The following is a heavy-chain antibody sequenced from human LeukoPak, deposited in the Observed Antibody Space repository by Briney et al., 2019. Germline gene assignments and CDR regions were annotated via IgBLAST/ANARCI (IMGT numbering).Heavy chain of an antibody. J-gene: IGHJ4*02. D-gene: IGHD3-22*01. CDR2: IRSKADGATT. V-gene: IGHV3-49*04. CDR1: GFIFGDYA. Sequence: GGSLRLSCTASGFIFGDYAMSWVRQAPGKGLEWVGFIRSKADGATTEYAASVKGRFNISRDDTKSIAYLQMNSLKTEDTAVYYCTRVDDSSGYSQADFDYWGQGTLVTVSS. CDR3: TRVDDSSGYSQADFDY.